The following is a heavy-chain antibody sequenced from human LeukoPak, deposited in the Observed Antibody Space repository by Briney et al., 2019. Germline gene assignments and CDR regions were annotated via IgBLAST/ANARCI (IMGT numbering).Heavy chain of an antibody. J-gene: IGHJ5*02. CDR3: ARRRLRANWFDP. CDR2: INRSGST. CDR1: GGSFSGYY. Sequence: SETLSLTCAVYGGSFSGYYWSWIRQPPGKGLEWIGEINRSGSTNYNPSLKSRVTISVDTSKNQFSLKLSSVTAADTAVYYCARRRLRANWFDPWGQGTLVTVSS. D-gene: IGHD5-12*01. V-gene: IGHV4-34*01.